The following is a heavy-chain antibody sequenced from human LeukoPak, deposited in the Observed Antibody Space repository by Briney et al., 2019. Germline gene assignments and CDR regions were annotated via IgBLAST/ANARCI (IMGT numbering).Heavy chain of an antibody. CDR1: GFTFSNAW. CDR2: IKSKTDGGAT. D-gene: IGHD1-26*01. CDR3: TTSRIVGILDY. Sequence: GGSLRLSCAASGFTFSNAWMSWVRQAPGKGLEWVGRIKSKTDGGATDYAAPVKGRFTISRDDSKNTLYLQMNSLKTEDTAVYYCTTSRIVGILDYWGQGTLVTVSS. J-gene: IGHJ4*02. V-gene: IGHV3-15*01.